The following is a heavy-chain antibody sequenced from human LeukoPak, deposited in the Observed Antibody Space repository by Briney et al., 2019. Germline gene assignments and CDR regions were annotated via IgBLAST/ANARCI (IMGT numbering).Heavy chain of an antibody. V-gene: IGHV1-18*01. J-gene: IGHJ6*02. D-gene: IGHD3-22*01. CDR2: ISAYNGNT. Sequence: GASVKVSCKVSGYTLTELSMHWVRQAPGQGLEWMGWISAYNGNTNYAQKLQGRVTMTTDTSTSTAYMELRSLRSDDTAVYYCAASITTYYYYYGMDVWGQGTTVTVSS. CDR3: AASITTYYYYYGMDV. CDR1: GYTLTELS.